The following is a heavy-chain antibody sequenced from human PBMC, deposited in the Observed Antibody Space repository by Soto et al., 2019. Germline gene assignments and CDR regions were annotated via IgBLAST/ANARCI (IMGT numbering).Heavy chain of an antibody. CDR2: INPKRGGT. D-gene: IGHD2-21*01. CDR1: GYTFSDYF. Sequence: QVQLVQSGAEVKKPGASVKVSCTTYGYTFSDYFLHWVRQAPGQGPEWMGFINPKRGGTEYAQKFQGRVTMTRDTSSCTVYMDLSGLTSDDTAIYYCARDSGIPGRYWYFGLCCRGTLVTVSS. CDR3: ARDSGIPGRYWYFGL. J-gene: IGHJ2*01. V-gene: IGHV1-2*02.